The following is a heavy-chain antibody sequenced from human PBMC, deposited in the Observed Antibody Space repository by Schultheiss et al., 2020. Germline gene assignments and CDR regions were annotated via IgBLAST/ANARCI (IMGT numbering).Heavy chain of an antibody. Sequence: SQTLSLTCTVSGGSISSYYWSWIRQPPGKGLEWIGYIYYSGSTNYNPSLKSRVTISVDTSKNQFSLKLSSVTAADTAVYYCARYYYDSSGYYSALVVSDAFDIWGQGTMVNVS. J-gene: IGHJ3*02. D-gene: IGHD3-22*01. CDR2: IYYSGST. CDR3: ARYYYDSSGYYSALVVSDAFDI. V-gene: IGHV4-59*01. CDR1: GGSISSYY.